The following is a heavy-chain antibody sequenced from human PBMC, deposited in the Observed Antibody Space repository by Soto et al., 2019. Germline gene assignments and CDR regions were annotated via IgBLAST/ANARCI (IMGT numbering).Heavy chain of an antibody. D-gene: IGHD1-26*01. CDR3: ARDKIKGAPDYLDS. CDR1: GFTFSNYA. V-gene: IGHV3-23*01. J-gene: IGHJ4*02. Sequence: GGSLRLSCAASGFTFSNYAMSWVRQAPGKGLEWVSTLSGSGVSTYYADSVKGRFTISRDNSKNTLYLQMNSLRAEDTAVYYCARDKIKGAPDYLDSWGQGTLVTVSS. CDR2: LSGSGVST.